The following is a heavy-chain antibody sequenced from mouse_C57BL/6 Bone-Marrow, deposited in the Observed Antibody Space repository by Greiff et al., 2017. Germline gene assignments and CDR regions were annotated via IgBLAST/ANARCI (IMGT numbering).Heavy chain of an antibody. J-gene: IGHJ3*01. Sequence: DVMLVESGGDLVKPGGSLKLSCAASGFTFSSYGMSWVRQTPDKRLAWVATISSGGSYTYYPDSVKGRFTISRDNAKNTLYLQMSSLKSEDTAMYYCARHGITTVIAPAWFTYWGQGTLVTVSA. D-gene: IGHD1-1*01. CDR1: GFTFSSYG. V-gene: IGHV5-6*02. CDR2: ISSGGSYT. CDR3: ARHGITTVIAPAWFTY.